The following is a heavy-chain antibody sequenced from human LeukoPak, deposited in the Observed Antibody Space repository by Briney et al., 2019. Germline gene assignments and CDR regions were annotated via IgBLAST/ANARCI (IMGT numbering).Heavy chain of an antibody. Sequence: SVKVSCKASGGTFSSYAISWVRQAPGQGLEWMGRIIPILGIANYAQTFQGRVTITADKSTSTAYMELSSLRSEDTAVYYCASSSIVVVVAATPTAFDIWGQGTMVTVSS. CDR1: GGTFSSYA. V-gene: IGHV1-69*04. CDR2: IIPILGIA. J-gene: IGHJ3*02. D-gene: IGHD2-15*01. CDR3: ASSSIVVVVAATPTAFDI.